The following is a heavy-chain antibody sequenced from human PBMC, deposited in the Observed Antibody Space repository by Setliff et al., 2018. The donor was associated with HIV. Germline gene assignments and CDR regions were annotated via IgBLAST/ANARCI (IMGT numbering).Heavy chain of an antibody. Sequence: SVKVSCKASRSTFNSHTINWVRQAPGQGLDWMGRIIPILGVANYAQRFQGKVTITADKSTGTAYMELSSLRSEDTAVYYCARDFGGYCSSTSCPGLFDPWGQGTLVTVSS. V-gene: IGHV1-69*04. D-gene: IGHD2-2*01. J-gene: IGHJ5*02. CDR1: RSTFNSHT. CDR2: IIPILGVA. CDR3: ARDFGGYCSSTSCPGLFDP.